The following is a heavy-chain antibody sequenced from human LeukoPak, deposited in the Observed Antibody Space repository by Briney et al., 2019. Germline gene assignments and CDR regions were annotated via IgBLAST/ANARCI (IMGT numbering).Heavy chain of an antibody. Sequence: HPGGSLRLSCAASGFTVSSNYMSWVRQAPGKGLEWVSVIYSGGSTYYADSVKGRFSISRDNSKNTLYLQMNNLRAEDTAIYYCARDKNYYDSSGRRKVTDYWGQGTLVTVSS. CDR1: GFTVSSNY. J-gene: IGHJ4*02. V-gene: IGHV3-66*01. CDR3: ARDKNYYDSSGRRKVTDY. CDR2: IYSGGST. D-gene: IGHD3-22*01.